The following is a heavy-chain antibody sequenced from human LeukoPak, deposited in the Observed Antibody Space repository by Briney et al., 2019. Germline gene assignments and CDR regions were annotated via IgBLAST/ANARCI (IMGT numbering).Heavy chain of an antibody. CDR1: GFTFSSYS. CDR3: ARLSGSYFGLDY. CDR2: ISSRSSYI. V-gene: IGHV3-21*01. J-gene: IGHJ4*02. Sequence: GGSLRLSCAASGFTFSSYSMNWVRQAPGKGLEWVSSISSRSSYIYYADSVKGRFTISRDNAKNSLYLQMNSLRAEDTAVYYCARLSGSYFGLDYWGQGTLVTVSS. D-gene: IGHD1-26*01.